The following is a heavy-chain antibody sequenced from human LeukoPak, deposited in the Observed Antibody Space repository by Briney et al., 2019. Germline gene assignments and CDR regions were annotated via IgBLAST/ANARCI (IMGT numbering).Heavy chain of an antibody. CDR3: ASDIVATSGDF. Sequence: GGSLRLSCAASGFTFSDFYMSWIRQAPGKGLKWVSYITSGGRAIYYADSVQGRFTISRDNARNSLYLQMNGLRAEDTAVYYCASDIVATSGDFWGQGTLVTVSS. CDR1: GFTFSDFY. J-gene: IGHJ4*02. CDR2: ITSGGRAI. V-gene: IGHV3-11*01. D-gene: IGHD5-12*01.